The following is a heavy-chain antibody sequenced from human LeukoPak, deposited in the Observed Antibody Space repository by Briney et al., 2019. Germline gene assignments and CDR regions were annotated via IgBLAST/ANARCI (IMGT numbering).Heavy chain of an antibody. V-gene: IGHV3-30*03. Sequence: PGGSLRLSCAASGFTFSSYGMHWVRQAPGKGLEWVAVISYDGSNKYYADSVKGRFTISRDNSKNTLYLQMNSLRAEDTAVYYCARDSSWYSFDYWGQGTLVTVSS. J-gene: IGHJ4*02. D-gene: IGHD6-13*01. CDR1: GFTFSSYG. CDR3: ARDSSWYSFDY. CDR2: ISYDGSNK.